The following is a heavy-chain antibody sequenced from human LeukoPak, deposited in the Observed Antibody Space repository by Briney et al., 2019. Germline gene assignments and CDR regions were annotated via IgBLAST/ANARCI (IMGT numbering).Heavy chain of an antibody. Sequence: SETLSLTCAVYGGSFSGYYWSWIRQPPGKGLEWIGEINHSGSTNYNPSLKSRVSISVDTSENQFSLKLSSVTAADTAVYYCARGRGYCSSTSCYIGTTYYYYMDVWGKGTTITVSS. CDR1: GGSFSGYY. J-gene: IGHJ6*03. CDR2: INHSGST. V-gene: IGHV4-34*01. CDR3: ARGRGYCSSTSCYIGTTYYYYMDV. D-gene: IGHD2-2*02.